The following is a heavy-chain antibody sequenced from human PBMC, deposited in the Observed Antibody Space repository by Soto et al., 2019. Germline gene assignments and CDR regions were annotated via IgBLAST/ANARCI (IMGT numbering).Heavy chain of an antibody. V-gene: IGHV3-23*01. CDR2: ISASGVTT. D-gene: IGHD3-3*01. CDR3: ARASAPRPTSQTFDF. J-gene: IGHJ4*02. CDR1: GFSFSSFA. Sequence: EMQLLESGGGLVQPGGSLRLSCVASGFSFSSFAVSWVRRGPGKGLEWVASISASGVTTDFADSVKGRFTISRDNSRNTLYLQMNSLRAADTAVYHCARASAPRPTSQTFDFWGQGTQVTVSS.